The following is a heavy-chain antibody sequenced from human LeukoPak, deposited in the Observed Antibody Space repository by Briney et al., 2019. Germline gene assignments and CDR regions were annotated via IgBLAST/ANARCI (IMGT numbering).Heavy chain of an antibody. V-gene: IGHV4-4*09. J-gene: IGHJ5*02. CDR2: TYTSGST. CDR1: GGSISSYY. CDR3: ARRRSSGSYGPNWFDP. Sequence: SETLSLTCTVSGGSISSYYWSWIRQPPGKGLEWIGYTYTSGSTNYNPSLKSRVTISVDTSKNQFSLKLSSVTAADTAVYYCARRRSSGSYGPNWFDPWGQGTLVTVSS. D-gene: IGHD1-26*01.